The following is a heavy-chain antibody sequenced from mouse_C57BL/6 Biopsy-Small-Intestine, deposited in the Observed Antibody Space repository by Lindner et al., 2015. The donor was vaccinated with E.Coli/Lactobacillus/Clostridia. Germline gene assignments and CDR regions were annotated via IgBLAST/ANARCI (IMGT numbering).Heavy chain of an antibody. CDR3: AIDKLPPSPSTGLFES. CDR1: GDIFITYG. D-gene: IGHD1-1*01. V-gene: IGHV1-85*01. J-gene: IGHJ3*01. CDR2: VTTRGDNP. Sequence: SVKVSCKASGDIFITYGVNWFRQVPGQGLEWMGWVTTRGDNPKFGRGFRGRVTLTADTSTKTAYLDIVSLRSDDSAVYFCAIDKLPPSPSTGLFESWGLGTLVTVS.